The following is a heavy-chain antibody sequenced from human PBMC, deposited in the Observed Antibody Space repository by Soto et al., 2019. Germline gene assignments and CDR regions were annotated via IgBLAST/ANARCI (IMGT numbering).Heavy chain of an antibody. CDR3: ARWGSGWSVDY. CDR2: IGGRANSI. D-gene: IGHD6-19*01. J-gene: IGHJ4*02. V-gene: IGHV3-11*01. Sequence: QVQLVESGGGLVKPGGSLRLSCAASGFTFSGYYMSWIRQAPGKGLEWVSYIGGRANSIYYADSVKGRFTISRDNGKHAPVLQMDGLRVGDRAGYYCARWGSGWSVDYWGPGTLVTGSS. CDR1: GFTFSGYY.